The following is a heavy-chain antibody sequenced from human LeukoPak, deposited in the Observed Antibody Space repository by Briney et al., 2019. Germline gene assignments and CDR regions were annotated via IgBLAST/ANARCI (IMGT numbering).Heavy chain of an antibody. CDR3: ARGIAAAGWGNYYYYMDV. D-gene: IGHD6-13*01. CDR2: IIPIFGTA. J-gene: IGHJ6*03. CDR1: GGTFSSYA. V-gene: IGHV1-69*05. Sequence: GSSVKVSCKASGGTFSSYAISWVRQAPGQGLEWMGRIIPIFGTANYAQKFQGRVTITTDESTSTAYMELSSLTSEDTAVYYCARGIAAAGWGNYYYYMDVWGKGTTVTVSS.